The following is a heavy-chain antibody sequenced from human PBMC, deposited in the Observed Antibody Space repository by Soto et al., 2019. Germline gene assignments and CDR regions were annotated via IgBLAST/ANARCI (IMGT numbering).Heavy chain of an antibody. J-gene: IGHJ4*02. D-gene: IGHD6-19*01. CDR3: AKDWGIAVAAH. CDR2: ISNDGGNK. CDR1: GFTFSSTG. V-gene: IGHV3-30*18. Sequence: QVKLVESGGGVVQPGGALSLSCAASGFTFSSTGMHWVRQAPGKGLEWVAVISNDGGNKYYGDSVKGRFNISRDNSKNTLYLQMNSLRADDTAVYYCAKDWGIAVAAHWGQGTLVTVAS.